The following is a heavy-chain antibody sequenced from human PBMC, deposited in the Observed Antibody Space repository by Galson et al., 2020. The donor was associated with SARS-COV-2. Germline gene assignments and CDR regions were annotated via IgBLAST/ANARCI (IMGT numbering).Heavy chain of an antibody. V-gene: IGHV1-2*02. CDR3: ATPRGNYYGSGSYDD. J-gene: IGHJ4*02. CDR2: INPNSGGT. D-gene: IGHD3-10*01. Sequence: GESLKISCKASGYTFTGYYMHWVRQAPGQGLEWMGWINPNSGGTNYAQKFQGRVTMTRDTSISTAYMELSRLRSDDTAVYYCATPRGNYYGSGSYDDWGQGTLGTVSS. CDR1: GYTFTGYY.